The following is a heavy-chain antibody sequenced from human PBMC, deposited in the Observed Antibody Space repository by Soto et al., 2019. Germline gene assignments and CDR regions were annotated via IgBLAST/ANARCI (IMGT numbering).Heavy chain of an antibody. CDR3: ARGFRNGFNL. CDR1: GFTFSGYS. D-gene: IGHD2-8*01. CDR2: ISGPSIYI. Sequence: EVQLVESGGGLVKPGGSLRLSCVASGFTFSGYSINWVRQAPGKGLEWVSYISGPSIYIYYADSVKGRFTISRDNAKSAVYLQMNSLRAEDTAVYYYARGFRNGFNLWGQGTTVSVSS. J-gene: IGHJ6*02. V-gene: IGHV3-21*01.